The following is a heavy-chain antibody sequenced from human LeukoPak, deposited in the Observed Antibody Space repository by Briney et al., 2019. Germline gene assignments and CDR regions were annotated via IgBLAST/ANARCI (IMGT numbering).Heavy chain of an antibody. CDR3: ARYALHGGPAAVWFDP. D-gene: IGHD2-2*01. Sequence: SETLSLTCTVSGGSISSSSYYWGWIRQPPGTGLEWIGYIYYSGSTNYNPSLKSRVTISVDTSKNQFSLKLSSVTAADTAVYYCARYALHGGPAAVWFDPWGQGTLVTVSS. J-gene: IGHJ5*02. CDR1: GGSISSSSYY. V-gene: IGHV4-61*05. CDR2: IYYSGST.